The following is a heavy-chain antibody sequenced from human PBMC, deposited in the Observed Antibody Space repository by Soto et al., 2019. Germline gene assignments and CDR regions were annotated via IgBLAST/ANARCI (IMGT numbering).Heavy chain of an antibody. CDR3: ARHTVTTFGAFDI. CDR2: INHSGST. D-gene: IGHD4-17*01. Sequence: QVQLQQWGAGLLKPSETLSLTCAVYGGSFSGYYWSWIRQPPGKGLEWIGEINHSGSTNYNPSLNSRVTISVDTSKNQFSLKLSSVTAADTAVYYCARHTVTTFGAFDIWGQGTMVTVSS. J-gene: IGHJ3*02. V-gene: IGHV4-34*01. CDR1: GGSFSGYY.